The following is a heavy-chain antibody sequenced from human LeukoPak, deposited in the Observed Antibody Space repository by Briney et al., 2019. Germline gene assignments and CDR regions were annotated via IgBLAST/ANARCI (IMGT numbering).Heavy chain of an antibody. Sequence: SETLSLTCTVSGCSISSYYWSWIRQPPGKGLEWIGYIYYSGSTNYNPSLKSRVTISVDTSKNQFSLKLSSVTAADTAVYYCARDYYDFWSGYYSDAFDIWGQGTMVTVSS. CDR2: IYYSGST. CDR1: GCSISSYY. D-gene: IGHD3-3*01. CDR3: ARDYYDFWSGYYSDAFDI. J-gene: IGHJ3*02. V-gene: IGHV4-59*01.